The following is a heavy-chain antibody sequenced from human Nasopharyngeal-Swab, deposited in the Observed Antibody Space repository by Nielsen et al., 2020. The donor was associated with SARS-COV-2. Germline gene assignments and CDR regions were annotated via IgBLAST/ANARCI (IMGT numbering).Heavy chain of an antibody. D-gene: IGHD3-10*01. V-gene: IGHV1-18*01. Sequence: ASVKVSCKTSGYAFVDYGVIWVRQAPGQGLEWVGWISVYDGNTYYAEKFRDRVTMTRDTSARIVYMALGSLTSDDTAVYFCGRAGSKFTTHWGQGTLVSVSS. J-gene: IGHJ4*02. CDR1: GYAFVDYG. CDR3: GRAGSKFTTH. CDR2: ISVYDGNT.